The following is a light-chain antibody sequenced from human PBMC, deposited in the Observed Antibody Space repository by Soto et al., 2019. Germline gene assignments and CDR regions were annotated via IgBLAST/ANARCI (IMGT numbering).Light chain of an antibody. CDR3: YSTDSSGDYRV. V-gene: IGLV3-10*01. CDR1: ALPRRN. CDR2: EDN. Sequence: SYELTQPPSLSVSPGQTARITCSGDALPRRNAYWYQQKSGQAPVLVIYEDNNRPSGIPERFSGSSSGTRATLTITGAHVEDEADYYCYSTDSSGDYRVFGGGTKLTVL. J-gene: IGLJ2*01.